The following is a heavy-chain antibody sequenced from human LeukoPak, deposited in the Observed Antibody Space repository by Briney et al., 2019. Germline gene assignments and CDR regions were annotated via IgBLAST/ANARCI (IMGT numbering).Heavy chain of an antibody. CDR1: GGTFSSCA. D-gene: IGHD2-2*01. CDR2: IIPIFGTA. V-gene: IGHV1-69*13. CDR3: ARPRGYCSSTSCFHFDY. J-gene: IGHJ4*02. Sequence: GASVKVSCKASGGTFSSCAISWVRQAPGQGLEWMGGIIPIFGTANYAQKFQGRVTITADESTSTAYMELSSLRSEDTAVYYCARPRGYCSSTSCFHFDYWGQGTLVTVSS.